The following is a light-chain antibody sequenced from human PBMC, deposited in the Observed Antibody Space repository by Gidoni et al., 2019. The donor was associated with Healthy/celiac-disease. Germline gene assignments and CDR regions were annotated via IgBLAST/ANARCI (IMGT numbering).Light chain of an antibody. Sequence: QSVLTQPPSVYGAPGQRVTISCTGSSSNIGAGYDVHWYQQLPGTAPKLLIYGNSNRPSGVPVRFSGSKSGTSASLAITGLQAEDEADYYCQSYDSSLSVHVVFGGGTKLTVL. J-gene: IGLJ2*01. CDR1: SSNIGAGYD. CDR2: GNS. CDR3: QSYDSSLSVHVV. V-gene: IGLV1-40*01.